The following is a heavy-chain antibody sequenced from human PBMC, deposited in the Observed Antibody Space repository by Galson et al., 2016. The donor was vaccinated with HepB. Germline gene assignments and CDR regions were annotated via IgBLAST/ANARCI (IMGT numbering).Heavy chain of an antibody. CDR3: ASEDGYYGSGSQAFDI. Sequence: SVKVSCKASGYTFNNYAIHWVRQAPGHRLEWMGWINPGNGDTKHSQTFQGRITFTRDASASTANMEVNSLTSEDTAVYYCASEDGYYGSGSQAFDIWGRGTMVTVSS. D-gene: IGHD3-10*01. CDR2: INPGNGDT. J-gene: IGHJ3*02. CDR1: GYTFNNYA. V-gene: IGHV1-3*01.